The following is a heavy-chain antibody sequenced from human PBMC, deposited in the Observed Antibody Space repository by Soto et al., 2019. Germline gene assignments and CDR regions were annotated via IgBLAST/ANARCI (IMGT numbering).Heavy chain of an antibody. CDR1: GFSFVNYA. Sequence: LRLSCASSGFSFVNYAMNWVRQAPGKGLEWVSGLSGSGTSTYYADSVKGRFTISRDNSRDTLFLQMNSLTADDTAVYYCAKATTNGGWFNPFDSWGQGALVTVSS. V-gene: IGHV3-23*01. CDR2: LSGSGTST. CDR3: AKATTNGGWFNPFDS. J-gene: IGHJ4*02. D-gene: IGHD6-19*01.